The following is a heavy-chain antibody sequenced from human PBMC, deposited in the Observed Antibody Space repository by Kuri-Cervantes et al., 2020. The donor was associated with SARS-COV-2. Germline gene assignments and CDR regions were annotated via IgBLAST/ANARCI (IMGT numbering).Heavy chain of an antibody. Sequence: GGSLRLSCAACGFTFSSYAMSWVRQAPGKGLEWVSAISGSGGSTYYADSVKGRFTISRDNSKNTLYLQMNSLRAEDTAVYYCAKGPIVVVITYFDYWGQGTLVTVSS. CDR3: AKGPIVVVITYFDY. CDR2: ISGSGGST. CDR1: GFTFSSYA. V-gene: IGHV3-23*01. D-gene: IGHD3-22*01. J-gene: IGHJ4*02.